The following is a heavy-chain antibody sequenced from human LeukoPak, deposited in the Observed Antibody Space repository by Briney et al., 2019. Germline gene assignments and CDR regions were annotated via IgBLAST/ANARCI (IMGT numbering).Heavy chain of an antibody. Sequence: SQTLSLTCAISGDSVSSNSAAWNWIRQSPSRGLEWLGRTYFRSKWYNGYAVSVKSRITINPDTSKNQFSLKLSSVTAVDTAVYYCARTGVGALAFDIWGQGTMVTVSS. J-gene: IGHJ3*02. V-gene: IGHV6-1*01. CDR2: TYFRSKWYN. D-gene: IGHD1-26*01. CDR3: ARTGVGALAFDI. CDR1: GDSVSSNSAA.